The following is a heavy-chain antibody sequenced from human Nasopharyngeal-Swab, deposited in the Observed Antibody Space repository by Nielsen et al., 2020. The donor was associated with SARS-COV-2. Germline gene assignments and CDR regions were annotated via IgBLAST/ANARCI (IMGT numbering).Heavy chain of an antibody. D-gene: IGHD3-22*01. V-gene: IGHV3-33*01. CDR2: IWYDGSNK. CDR3: ARDQYYDSSGYYYYGMDV. J-gene: IGHJ6*02. Sequence: GESLKISCAASGFTFGSYGMHWVRQAPGKGPEWVAVIWYDGSNKYYADSVKGRFTISRDNSKNTLYLQMNSLRAEDTAVYYCARDQYYDSSGYYYYGMDVWGQGTTVTVSS. CDR1: GFTFGSYG.